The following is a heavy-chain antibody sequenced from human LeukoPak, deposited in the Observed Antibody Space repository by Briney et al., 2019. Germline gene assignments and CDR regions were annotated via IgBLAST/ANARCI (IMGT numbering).Heavy chain of an antibody. Sequence: KASETLSLTCTVSGYSISSGYYWGWIRQPPGKGLEWIGSIYHSGSTYYNPSLKSRVTISVDTSKNQFSLKLSSVTAADTAVYYCARDPAPYDIVVVPAAINDYWGQGTLVTVSS. D-gene: IGHD2-2*01. CDR1: GYSISSGYY. CDR3: ARDPAPYDIVVVPAAINDY. V-gene: IGHV4-38-2*02. J-gene: IGHJ4*02. CDR2: IYHSGST.